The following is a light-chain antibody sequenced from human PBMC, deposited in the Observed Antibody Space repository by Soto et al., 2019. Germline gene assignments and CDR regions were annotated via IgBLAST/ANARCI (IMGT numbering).Light chain of an antibody. CDR2: GAS. V-gene: IGKV3-15*01. CDR1: QSVSSSY. J-gene: IGKJ1*01. Sequence: EIVFTQSPCTLSLSPGERSTLSCRASQSVSSSYLAWYQQKPGQAPRLLIYGASTRATGIPARFSGSGSGTEFTLTISSLQSEDFAVYYCQQYNNWPPPWTFGQGTKVDIK. CDR3: QQYNNWPPPWT.